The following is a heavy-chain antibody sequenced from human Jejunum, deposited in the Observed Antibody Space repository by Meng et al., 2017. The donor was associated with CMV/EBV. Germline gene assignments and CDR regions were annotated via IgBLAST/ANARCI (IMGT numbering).Heavy chain of an antibody. CDR3: ARLEMVLVPPSILIDS. D-gene: IGHD5-24*01. CDR2: IYWNDDK. J-gene: IGHJ4*02. CDR1: LKTNRVG. Sequence: LKTNRVGVAWISQPPGKALEWFAHIYWNDDKRYSPFLKSRLSITKDTSKNQVVLTMTNMDPVDTATYYCARLEMVLVPPSILIDSWGQGTLVTVSS. V-gene: IGHV2-5*01.